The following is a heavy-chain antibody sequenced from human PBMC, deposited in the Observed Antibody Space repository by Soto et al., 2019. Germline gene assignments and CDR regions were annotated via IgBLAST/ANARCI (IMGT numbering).Heavy chain of an antibody. CDR3: SWGSYRVLDY. D-gene: IGHD3-16*01. CDR1: GFTVSSNY. J-gene: IGHJ4*02. CDR2: IYSGGST. V-gene: IGHV3-53*01. Sequence: LRLSCAASGFTVSSNYMSWVRQAPGKGLEWVSVIYSGGSTYYADSVKGRFTISRDNSKNTLYLQMNSLRAEDTAVYYCSWGSYRVLDYWGQGTLVTVSS.